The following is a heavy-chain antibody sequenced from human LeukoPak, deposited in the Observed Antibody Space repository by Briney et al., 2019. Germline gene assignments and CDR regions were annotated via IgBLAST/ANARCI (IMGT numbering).Heavy chain of an antibody. CDR2: INHSGST. CDR3: AIATTTGTRTKTIDY. Sequence: SETLSLTCAVYGGSFSGYYWSWIRQPPGKGLEWIGEINHSGSTNYNPSLKSRVTISVDTSKNQFSLKLSSVTAADTAVYYCAIATTTGTRTKTIDYWGQGTLVTVSS. J-gene: IGHJ4*02. D-gene: IGHD1/OR15-1a*01. CDR1: GGSFSGYY. V-gene: IGHV4-34*01.